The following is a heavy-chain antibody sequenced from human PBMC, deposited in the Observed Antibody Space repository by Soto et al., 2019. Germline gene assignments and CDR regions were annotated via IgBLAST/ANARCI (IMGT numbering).Heavy chain of an antibody. Sequence: GGSLRLSCAASGFTFNSYGMHWVRHAPGKGLEWVAVISYDGSDKYYADSVKGRFIISRDNSKNTLYLQMNSLRAEDTAIYYCAKSPNFYCSSPYYYKFYFDFWGQGALVTVSS. CDR3: AKSPNFYCSSPYYYKFYFDF. J-gene: IGHJ4*02. D-gene: IGHD1-26*01. CDR1: GFTFNSYG. V-gene: IGHV3-30*18. CDR2: ISYDGSDK.